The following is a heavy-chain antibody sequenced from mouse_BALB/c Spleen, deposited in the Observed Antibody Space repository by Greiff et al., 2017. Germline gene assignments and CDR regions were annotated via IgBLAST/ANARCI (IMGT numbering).Heavy chain of an antibody. D-gene: IGHD2-10*02. CDR1: GYAFRSSW. CDR2: IYPGDGDT. CDR3: ASPYGTLDY. V-gene: IGHV1-82*01. Sequence: VQLQQSGPELVKPGASVKISSKPSGYAFRSSWMNWVKQRPGQGLAWIGRIYPGDGDTNYNGKFKGKATLTADKSSSPAYMQLSSLTSVYSAVYFCASPYGTLDYWGQGTTLTVSS. J-gene: IGHJ2*01.